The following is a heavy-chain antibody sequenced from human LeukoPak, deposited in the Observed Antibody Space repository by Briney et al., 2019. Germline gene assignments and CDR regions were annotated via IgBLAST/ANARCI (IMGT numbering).Heavy chain of an antibody. J-gene: IGHJ4*02. Sequence: ASVKVSCKASGYTFTNYDINWVRQATGQGLEWMGYKNPNSGSSAYAQKFQGRVTITTDASISTAYMEVSGLRSEDTALYYCTREGLDYWGQGTLVTVS. CDR1: GYTFTNYD. V-gene: IGHV1-8*01. CDR2: KNPNSGSS. CDR3: TREGLDY.